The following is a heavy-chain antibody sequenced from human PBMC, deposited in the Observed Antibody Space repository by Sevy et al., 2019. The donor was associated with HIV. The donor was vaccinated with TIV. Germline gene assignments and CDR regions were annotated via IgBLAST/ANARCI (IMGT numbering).Heavy chain of an antibody. V-gene: IGHV4-39*01. CDR1: GGSISSSSYY. CDR2: IYYSGST. D-gene: IGHD5-18*01. Sequence: SETLSLTCTVSGGSISSSSYYWGWIRQPPGKGLVWIGSIYYSGSTYYNPSLKSRVTISVDTSKNQFSLKLSSVTAADTAVYYCARLLRDTAMVLEALGALDYWGQGTLVTVSS. J-gene: IGHJ4*02. CDR3: ARLLRDTAMVLEALGALDY.